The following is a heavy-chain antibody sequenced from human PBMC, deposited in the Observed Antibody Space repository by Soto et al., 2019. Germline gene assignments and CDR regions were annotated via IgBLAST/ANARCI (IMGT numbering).Heavy chain of an antibody. CDR2: ISSSSSYI. V-gene: IGHV3-21*01. J-gene: IGHJ6*02. D-gene: IGHD2-2*01. CDR3: ARDPRYCSSTSCYSVYYYYGMDV. CDR1: GFTFSSYI. Sequence: VXLSGAASGFTFSSYIMNWVRQAPWKGLEWVSSISSSSSYIYYADSVKGRFTISRDNAKNSLYLQMNSLRAEDTAVYYCARDPRYCSSTSCYSVYYYYGMDVWGQGTTVTVSS.